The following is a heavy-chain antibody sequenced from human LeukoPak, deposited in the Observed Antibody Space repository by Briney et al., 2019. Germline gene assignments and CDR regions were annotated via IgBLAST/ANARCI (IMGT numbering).Heavy chain of an antibody. V-gene: IGHV3-30*03. CDR1: GFTFSSYG. J-gene: IGHJ6*03. Sequence: PGGSLRLSCAASGFTFSSYGMHWVRQAPGKGLEWVAVTSYDGSNENYADSVKGRFTISRDNTKNTLYVQMNSLRAEDTALYYCARDFRTNYYYYMDVWGKGTTVTVSS. CDR3: ARDFRTNYYYYMDV. D-gene: IGHD1-14*01. CDR2: TSYDGSNE.